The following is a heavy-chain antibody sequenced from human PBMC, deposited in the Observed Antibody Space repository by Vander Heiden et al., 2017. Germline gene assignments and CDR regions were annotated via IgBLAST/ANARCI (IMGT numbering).Heavy chain of an antibody. D-gene: IGHD3-10*01. CDR1: GFTLSNYG. Sequence: VQLVESGGGVAEPGRSLRLTCAASGFTLSNYGIHGVRQAPGKGLEWVAVTWYDGSRKYFADPVQDRFSISRDNSKVFLQMNSLRAEDTAVYYCARDGRVRGIIIRPYYYYGMDVWGQGTAVTVSS. CDR2: TWYDGSRK. J-gene: IGHJ6*02. V-gene: IGHV3-33*01. CDR3: ARDGRVRGIIIRPYYYYGMDV.